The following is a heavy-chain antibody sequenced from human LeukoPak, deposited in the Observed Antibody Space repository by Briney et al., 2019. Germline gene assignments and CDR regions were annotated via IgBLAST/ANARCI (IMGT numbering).Heavy chain of an antibody. V-gene: IGHV3-30*04. CDR2: ISKDGET. CDR3: ARDDSGWITGKILY. J-gene: IGHJ4*02. Sequence: GRSLRLSCSASGFIFNMFGMLWFRQAPGKGLEWVALISKDGETYYTDSVKGRFTISRDTSTNTVNLQMDSLTSEDTAVYFCARDDSGWITGKILYWGQGTLVSVSS. D-gene: IGHD6-19*01. CDR1: GFIFNMFG.